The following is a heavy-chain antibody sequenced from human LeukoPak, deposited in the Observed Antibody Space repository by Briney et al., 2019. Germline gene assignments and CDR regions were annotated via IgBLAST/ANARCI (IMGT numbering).Heavy chain of an antibody. V-gene: IGHV1-2*02. J-gene: IGHJ4*02. CDR2: INPDSGGA. D-gene: IGHD3-22*01. CDR3: ARDLDDSSGDDY. Sequence: ASVKVSCKASGYTFTSYYMHWVRQAPGQGFEWIGWINPDSGGADYAQKFQGRVTMTRDTSISTVYMELNSLTSDDTAVYYCARDLDDSSGDDYWGQGTLVTVSS. CDR1: GYTFTSYY.